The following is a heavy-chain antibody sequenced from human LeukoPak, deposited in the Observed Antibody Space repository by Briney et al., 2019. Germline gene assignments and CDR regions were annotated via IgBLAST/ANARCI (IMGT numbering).Heavy chain of an antibody. D-gene: IGHD2-15*01. CDR2: INHSGST. CDR3: ARGRGDIVVVVAATSPDYYYMDV. Sequence: SETLSLTCTVYGGSFSGYYWSWIRQPPGKGLEWIGDINHSGSTNYNPSLKSRVTISVDTSKNKFSLKLSSVTAADTAVYYCARGRGDIVVVVAATSPDYYYMDVWGKGTTVTVSS. V-gene: IGHV4-34*01. J-gene: IGHJ6*03. CDR1: GGSFSGYY.